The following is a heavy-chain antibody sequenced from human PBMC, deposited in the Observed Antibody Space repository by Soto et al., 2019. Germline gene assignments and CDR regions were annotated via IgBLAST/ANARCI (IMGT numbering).Heavy chain of an antibody. CDR3: AKDYCSGGSCYKPFDY. V-gene: IGHV3-74*01. J-gene: IGHJ4*02. D-gene: IGHD2-15*01. CDR1: GFTFRSYW. Sequence: GGSLRLSCLGSGFTFRSYWMHWVRQAPGKGLEWVSRINSDGSVTTYAESVKGRFTISRDNAKNTLSLQMHSLRAEDTAVYYCAKDYCSGGSCYKPFDYWGQGTLVTVSS. CDR2: INSDGSVT.